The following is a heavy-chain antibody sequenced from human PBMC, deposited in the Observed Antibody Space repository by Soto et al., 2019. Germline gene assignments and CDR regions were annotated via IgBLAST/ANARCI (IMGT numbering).Heavy chain of an antibody. CDR1: GFTFSSYS. CDR3: ARANEPTFGGATGHDGMDV. D-gene: IGHD3-16*01. V-gene: IGHV3-21*01. Sequence: GGSLRLSCAASGFTFSSYSMNWVRQAPGKGLEWVSSISSSSSYIYYADSVKGRFTISRDNAKNSLYLQMNSLRAEDTAVYYCARANEPTFGGATGHDGMDVWGQGTTVTVSS. CDR2: ISSSSSYI. J-gene: IGHJ6*02.